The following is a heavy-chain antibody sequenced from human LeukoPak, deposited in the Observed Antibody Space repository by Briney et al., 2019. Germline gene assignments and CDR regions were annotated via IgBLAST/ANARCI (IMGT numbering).Heavy chain of an antibody. D-gene: IGHD1-26*01. Sequence: GGSLRLSCAASGFTFSSFGMNWVRQAPGKGLEWVSYISGGPFTIYYADSVKGRFTISRDNAKNSLYLQMNGLRDEDTAVYYCARDLISGPYTFDYWGRGALVTVSS. CDR3: ARDLISGPYTFDY. CDR2: ISGGPFTI. CDR1: GFTFSSFG. V-gene: IGHV3-48*02. J-gene: IGHJ4*02.